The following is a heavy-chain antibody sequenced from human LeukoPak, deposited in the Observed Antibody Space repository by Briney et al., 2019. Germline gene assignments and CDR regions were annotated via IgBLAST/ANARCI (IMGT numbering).Heavy chain of an antibody. CDR3: ARPYGDYARGALDI. V-gene: IGHV3-23*01. CDR2: IGPTGGFT. Sequence: PGGSLTLSCAASGFTFSSYAMSWVRQAPGEGLEWVSVIGPTGGFTYYADSMKGRFTISRDNSKNTLYLQMNSLRAEDTATYYCARPYGDYARGALDIWGQGTMVTVSS. D-gene: IGHD4-17*01. CDR1: GFTFSSYA. J-gene: IGHJ3*02.